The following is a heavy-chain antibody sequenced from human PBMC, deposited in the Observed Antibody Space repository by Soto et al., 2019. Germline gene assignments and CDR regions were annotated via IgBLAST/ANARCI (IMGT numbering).Heavy chain of an antibody. V-gene: IGHV1-18*01. CDR2: ISAYNGNT. CDR3: ARDVLAMNYYGMDV. CDR1: GYTFTSYG. J-gene: IGHJ6*01. Sequence: ASVKVSCKASGYTFTSYGISCVRQAPGQGLEWMGWISAYNGNTNYAQKLQGRVTMTTDTSTSTAYMELRSLRSDDTAVYYCARDVLAMNYYGMDVWGQGTTVTVSS. D-gene: IGHD2-2*01.